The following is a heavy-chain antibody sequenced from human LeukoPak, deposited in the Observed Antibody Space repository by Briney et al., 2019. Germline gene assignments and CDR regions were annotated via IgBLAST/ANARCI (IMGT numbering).Heavy chain of an antibody. CDR2: IIPIFGTA. Sequence: GASVKVSCKASGGTFSSYAISWVRQAPGQGLEWMGGIIPIFGTANYAQKFQGRVTITADESTSTAYMELSSLRSEDTAVYYCAREDYGSGSYNWFDPWGQGTLVTVSS. D-gene: IGHD3-10*01. J-gene: IGHJ5*02. CDR1: GGTFSSYA. CDR3: AREDYGSGSYNWFDP. V-gene: IGHV1-69*13.